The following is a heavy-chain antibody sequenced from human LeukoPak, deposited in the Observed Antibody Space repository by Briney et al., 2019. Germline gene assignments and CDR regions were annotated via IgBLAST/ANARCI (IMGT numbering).Heavy chain of an antibody. CDR1: GFTFSSYS. J-gene: IGHJ6*03. Sequence: SGGSLRLSCAASGFTFSSYSMNWVRQAPGKGLEWVSSISSSSSYIYYADSVKGRFTISRDSAKNSLYLQMNSLRAEDTAVYYCARAKRLGNSYGHHYYYYYYMDVWGKGTTVTVSS. CDR2: ISSSSSYI. D-gene: IGHD5-18*01. V-gene: IGHV3-21*01. CDR3: ARAKRLGNSYGHHYYYYYYMDV.